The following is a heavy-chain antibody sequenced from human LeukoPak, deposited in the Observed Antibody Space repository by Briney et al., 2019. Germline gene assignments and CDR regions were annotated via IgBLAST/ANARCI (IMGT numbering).Heavy chain of an antibody. CDR3: ARTDRTGALGRFRMRSDAFDI. CDR1: GFTFSSYA. V-gene: IGHV3-23*01. Sequence: GGSLRLSCAASGFTFSSYAMSWVRQAPGKGLEWVSGFTSGGNTHYSDSVKGRFTISRDNSKNTLYLRMNSLRADDTAVYYCARTDRTGALGRFRMRSDAFDIWGQGTVVTVSS. D-gene: IGHD3-3*01. CDR2: FTSGGNT. J-gene: IGHJ3*02.